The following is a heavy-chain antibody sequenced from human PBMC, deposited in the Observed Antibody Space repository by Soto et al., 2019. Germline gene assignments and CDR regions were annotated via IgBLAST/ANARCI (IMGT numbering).Heavy chain of an antibody. J-gene: IGHJ3*02. D-gene: IGHD3-16*01. CDR1: GGSISSGGYY. V-gene: IGHV4-31*03. CDR3: VHGGDALDI. CDR2: IYYSGST. Sequence: SETLSLTCTVSGGSISSGGYYWSWIRQHPGKGLEWIGYIYYSGSTYYNPSLKSRVTISGDASKNQCSLKLSSVTAADTAVYYCVHGGDALDIRGQGTMVTASS.